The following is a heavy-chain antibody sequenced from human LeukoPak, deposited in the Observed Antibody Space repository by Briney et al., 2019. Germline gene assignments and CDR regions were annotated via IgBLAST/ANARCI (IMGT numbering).Heavy chain of an antibody. CDR2: IRYDGSNK. CDR3: ARDLYYDILTGYAYNWFDP. D-gene: IGHD3-9*01. Sequence: PGGSLRLSCAASGFTFSSYDIHWVRQAPGKGLEWVAFIRYDGSNKYYADSVKGRFTISRDNSKNSLYLQMNSLRAEDTAVYYCARDLYYDILTGYAYNWFDPWGQGTLVTVSS. V-gene: IGHV3-30*02. CDR1: GFTFSSYD. J-gene: IGHJ5*02.